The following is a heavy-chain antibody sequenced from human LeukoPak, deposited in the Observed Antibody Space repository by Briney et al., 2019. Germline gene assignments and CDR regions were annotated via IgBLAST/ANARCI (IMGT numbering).Heavy chain of an antibody. Sequence: PGGSLRLSCAVSGFSFTNFWRSWVRQAPGRGLEWVANIHPEGNEKYHVESVKGRFTISRDNTKNLLFLQMDGLRVEDTAVYYSARGDAFSGDHWGQGTLVTVSS. CDR3: ARGDAFSGDH. J-gene: IGHJ4*02. CDR2: IHPEGNEK. CDR1: GFSFTNFW. V-gene: IGHV3-7*04.